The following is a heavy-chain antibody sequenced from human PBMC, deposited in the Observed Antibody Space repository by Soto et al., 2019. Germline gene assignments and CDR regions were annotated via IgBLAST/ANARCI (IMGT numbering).Heavy chain of an antibody. Sequence: CCLRLSGAAGGCAFSGYGMSCVKQAPGNGLEWVSAISCSGGSTYYADSVKGRFTISRDNSKNTLYLQMNSLRAEDTAVYYCAKNFDLVVPAAILILMDVWGQGTRATVSS. V-gene: IGHV3-23*01. CDR1: GCAFSGYG. CDR3: AKNFDLVVPAAILILMDV. CDR2: ISCSGGST. J-gene: IGHJ6*02. D-gene: IGHD2-2*01.